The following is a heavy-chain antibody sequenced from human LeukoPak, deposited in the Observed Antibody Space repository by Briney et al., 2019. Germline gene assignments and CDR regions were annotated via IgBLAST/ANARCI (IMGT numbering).Heavy chain of an antibody. CDR1: GFTFGTYA. CDR3: AKDTPCSGGSCYPHY. Sequence: GGSLRLSCAASGFTFGTYAMSWVRQAPGKGLEWVSAISGSGGSTSYADSVKGRFTISRDNSKNTLYLQMNSLRAEDTAVYYCAKDTPCSGGSCYPHYWGQGTLVTVSS. V-gene: IGHV3-23*01. D-gene: IGHD2-15*01. J-gene: IGHJ4*02. CDR2: ISGSGGST.